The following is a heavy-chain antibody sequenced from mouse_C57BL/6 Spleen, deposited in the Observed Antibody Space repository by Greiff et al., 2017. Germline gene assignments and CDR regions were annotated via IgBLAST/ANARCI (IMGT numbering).Heavy chain of an antibody. CDR3: AREDSSGYFYAMDY. V-gene: IGHV1-4*01. CDR1: GYTFTRYT. J-gene: IGHJ4*01. CDR2: ITPSSGYT. Sequence: VQLQQSGAELARPGASVKLSCKASGYTFTRYTMHWVKQRPGQGLEWIGYITPSSGYTKYNQKFKDKATLTADKSSSTAYMQLSSLTSEDSAVYYCAREDSSGYFYAMDYWGQGTSVTVSS. D-gene: IGHD3-2*02.